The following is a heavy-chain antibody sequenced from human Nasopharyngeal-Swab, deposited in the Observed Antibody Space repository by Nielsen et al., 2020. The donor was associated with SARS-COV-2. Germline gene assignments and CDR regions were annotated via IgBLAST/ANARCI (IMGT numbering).Heavy chain of an antibody. Sequence: GESLKTPCAAPGFTFSSYAMHWVRQAPGKGLERVAVISYDGSNKYYADSVKGRFTISRDNSKNTLYLQMNSLRAEDTAVYYCARAITAGASKGAFDIWGQGTMVTVSS. V-gene: IGHV3-30*04. D-gene: IGHD1-14*01. CDR2: ISYDGSNK. CDR1: GFTFSSYA. CDR3: ARAITAGASKGAFDI. J-gene: IGHJ3*02.